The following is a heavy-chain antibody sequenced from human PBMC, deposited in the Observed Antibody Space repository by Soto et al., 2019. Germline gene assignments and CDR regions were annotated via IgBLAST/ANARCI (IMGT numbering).Heavy chain of an antibody. J-gene: IGHJ6*02. CDR2: ISYDGILK. V-gene: IGHV3-30*18. CDR3: AKDFKVSGGHYGSLNYYYGMDV. Sequence: LRLSCAVSGFTFSAFGMHWVRQAPGKGLEWVAIISYDGILKYYADSVKGRFTISRDTSKGALYLQMNSLTPEDTAVYYCAKDFKVSGGHYGSLNYYYGMDVWGQGTTVTVSS. D-gene: IGHD3-10*01. CDR1: GFTFSAFG.